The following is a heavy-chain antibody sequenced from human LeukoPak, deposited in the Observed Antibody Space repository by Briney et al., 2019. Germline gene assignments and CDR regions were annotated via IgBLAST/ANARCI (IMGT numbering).Heavy chain of an antibody. Sequence: PGGSLRLSCAASGFIFDNYAMHWVRQAPGKGSEWLSLIRGDENTKYYTDSVKGRFTISRDNSKSSLYLHMNSLRTEDTALYYCAKDIGTGWDLDYWGQGTLVTVSS. D-gene: IGHD1-26*01. CDR1: GFIFDNYA. V-gene: IGHV3-43*02. J-gene: IGHJ4*02. CDR3: AKDIGTGWDLDY. CDR2: IRGDENTK.